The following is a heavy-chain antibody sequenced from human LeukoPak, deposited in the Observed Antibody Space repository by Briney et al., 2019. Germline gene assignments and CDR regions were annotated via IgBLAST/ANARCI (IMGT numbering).Heavy chain of an antibody. CDR3: ARAPHPRGSYYFDY. J-gene: IGHJ4*02. V-gene: IGHV1-2*02. Sequence: GASVKVSCKASGYTFTGYYMHWVRQAPGQGLEWMGWINPNSGGTNYAQRFQGRVTMTRDTSISTAYMELSRLRSDDTAVDYCARAPHPRGSYYFDYWGQGTLVTVSS. CDR1: GYTFTGYY. D-gene: IGHD1-26*01. CDR2: INPNSGGT.